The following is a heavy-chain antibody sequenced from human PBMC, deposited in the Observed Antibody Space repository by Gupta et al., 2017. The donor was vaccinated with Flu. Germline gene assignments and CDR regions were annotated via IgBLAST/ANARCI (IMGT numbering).Heavy chain of an antibody. V-gene: IGHV6-1*01. J-gene: IGHJ4*02. D-gene: IGHD2-15*01. CDR3: ERAQYCNAVSCYHFEN. CDR2: TFYRSKRES. Sequence: WNSTRQAPTRGIERLGRTFYRSKRESDYARLVKSRMTITADTSKNHFSLQLSSVTPEDTAVYYCERAQYCNAVSCYHFENWGQGTRVTV.